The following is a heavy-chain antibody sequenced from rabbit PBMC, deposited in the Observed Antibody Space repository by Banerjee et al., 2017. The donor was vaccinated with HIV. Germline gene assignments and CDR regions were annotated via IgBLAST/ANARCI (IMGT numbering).Heavy chain of an antibody. CDR1: GFSLSSYA. CDR2: INTGSGST. CDR3: ARDLTDVIGWNFGW. J-gene: IGHJ4*01. Sequence: QSLEESGGDLVKPGASLTLTCTASGFSLSSYAMSWVRQAPGKGLEWIGYINTGSGSTDYASWAKGRFTISKTSSTTVTLQMTSLTAADTATYFCARDLTDVIGWNFGWWGPGTLVTVS. D-gene: IGHD1-1*01. V-gene: IGHV1S40*01.